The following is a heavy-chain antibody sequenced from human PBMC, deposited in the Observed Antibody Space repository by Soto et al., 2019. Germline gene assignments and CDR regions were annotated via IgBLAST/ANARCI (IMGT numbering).Heavy chain of an antibody. V-gene: IGHV3-48*01. CDR3: ARGYYGDYEVSDY. J-gene: IGHJ4*02. D-gene: IGHD3-10*01. CDR2: ISSSSSTI. Sequence: EVQLVESGGGLVQPGGSLRLSCAASGFTFVSYSMNWVRQAPGKGLEWVSYISSSSSTIYYADSVKGQFTISRDNAKNSLYLQMNSLRAEDTAVYYCARGYYGDYEVSDYWGQGTLVTVSS. CDR1: GFTFVSYS.